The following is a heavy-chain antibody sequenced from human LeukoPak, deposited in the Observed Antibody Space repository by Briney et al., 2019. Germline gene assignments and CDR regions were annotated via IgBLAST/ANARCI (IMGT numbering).Heavy chain of an antibody. CDR3: ARGSVTTDWFDP. D-gene: IGHD4-17*01. CDR1: GGSISSSSYY. Sequence: NPSETLSLTCTVSGGSISSSSYYWGWIRQPPGKGLEWIGEINHSGSTNYNPSLKSRVTISVDTSKNQFSPKLSSVTAADTAVYYCARGSVTTDWFDPWGQGTLVTVSS. V-gene: IGHV4-39*07. CDR2: INHSGST. J-gene: IGHJ5*02.